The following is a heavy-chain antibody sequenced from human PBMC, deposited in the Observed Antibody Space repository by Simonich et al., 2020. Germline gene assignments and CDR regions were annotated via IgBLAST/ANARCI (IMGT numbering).Heavy chain of an antibody. CDR2: DNAHNGNT. D-gene: IGHD1-1*01. J-gene: IGHJ3*02. V-gene: IGHV1-18*01. CDR3: ARSTTGTTAFDI. Sequence: QVQLVQSGAEVKKPGASVKVSCKASGYTFTSYGISWVRQAPGQGLEWMGGDNAHNGNTNYAQKLQGRVIMTTDTSTSTAYMELRSLRSDDTAVYYCARSTTGTTAFDIWGQGTMVTVSS. CDR1: GYTFTSYG.